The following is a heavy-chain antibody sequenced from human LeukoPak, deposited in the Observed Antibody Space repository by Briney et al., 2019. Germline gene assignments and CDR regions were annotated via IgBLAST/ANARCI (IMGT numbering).Heavy chain of an antibody. J-gene: IGHJ4*02. CDR3: ARDSPRYSSGWYDY. Sequence: GGSLRLSCAASGFTVSSNYMSWVRQAPGKGLEWVSVIYSGGSTYYADSVKGRFTISRDNSKNTLYLQMNSLRAEDTAVYYCARDSPRYSSGWYDYWGQGTLVTVSS. CDR1: GFTVSSNY. D-gene: IGHD6-19*01. V-gene: IGHV3-53*01. CDR2: IYSGGST.